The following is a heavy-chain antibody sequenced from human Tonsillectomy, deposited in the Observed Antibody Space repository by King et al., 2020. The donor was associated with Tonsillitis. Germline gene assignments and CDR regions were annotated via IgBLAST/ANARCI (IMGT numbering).Heavy chain of an antibody. CDR2: VSGCGGST. Sequence: VQLVESGGGLVQPGGSLRLSCAASGFTFSSYAMSWVRQAPGKGLEWVSAVSGCGGSTYDADSVKGRFTISRDHSKNTLHLQMNSLRAEDTAVYYCAKDVAVAGGVLYFDYWGQGTLVTVSS. CDR1: GFTFSSYA. V-gene: IGHV3-23*04. D-gene: IGHD6-19*01. J-gene: IGHJ4*02. CDR3: AKDVAVAGGVLYFDY.